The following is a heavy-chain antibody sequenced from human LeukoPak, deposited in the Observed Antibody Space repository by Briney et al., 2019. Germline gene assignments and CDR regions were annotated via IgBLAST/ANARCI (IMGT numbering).Heavy chain of an antibody. CDR2: INHTGST. J-gene: IGHJ6*03. D-gene: IGHD5-18*01. CDR1: GESFTTFY. Sequence: PSETLSLTCAVYGESFTTFYWGWIRQTPGKGLEWIGEINHTGSTNYNPSLKSRVTISIDTSKNQFSLKLNSVTAADTALYYCARAYREVTAYYYYYMDIWGKGTTVSVSS. V-gene: IGHV4-34*01. CDR3: ARAYREVTAYYYYYMDI.